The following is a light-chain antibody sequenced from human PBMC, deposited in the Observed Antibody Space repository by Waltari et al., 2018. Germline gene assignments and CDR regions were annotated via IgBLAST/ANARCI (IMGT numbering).Light chain of an antibody. J-gene: IGKJ3*01. CDR1: ESLVHSDGNTF. Sequence: DVVMTQSPLSLPVTLGQPASISCRSSESLVHSDGNTFLYWFHQRPGQSPRPLIYKVSKRDSGVPDRFSGSGSGTDFTLKISRVEAEDVGVYYCMQGTHWPFTFGPGTRVDIK. CDR3: MQGTHWPFT. V-gene: IGKV2-30*02. CDR2: KVS.